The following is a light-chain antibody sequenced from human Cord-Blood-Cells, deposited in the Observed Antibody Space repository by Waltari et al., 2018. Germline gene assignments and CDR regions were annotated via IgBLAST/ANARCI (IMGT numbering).Light chain of an antibody. CDR2: EVS. Sequence: QSALTQPPSASGSPGQSVTISCTGTSSDVGGYNYVSWYQQHPGKAPKLMIYEVSKRPSGVPDRFSGSKSVNTASLTVSGLQAEDEADYYCSSYAGSNNHWVFGGGTKLTVL. CDR1: SSDVGGYNY. V-gene: IGLV2-8*01. J-gene: IGLJ3*02. CDR3: SSYAGSNNHWV.